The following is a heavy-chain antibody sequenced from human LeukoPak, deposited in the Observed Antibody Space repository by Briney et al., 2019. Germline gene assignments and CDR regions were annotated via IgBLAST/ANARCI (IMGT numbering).Heavy chain of an antibody. D-gene: IGHD7-27*01. CDR2: INHSGST. Sequence: SETLSLTCAVYGGSFSGYYWSWIRQPPGKGLEWIGEINHSGSTNHNPSLKSRVTISVDTSKNQFSLKLSSVTAADTAVYYCARGLGNPYYFDYWGQGTLVTVSS. J-gene: IGHJ4*02. CDR3: ARGLGNPYYFDY. V-gene: IGHV4-34*01. CDR1: GGSFSGYY.